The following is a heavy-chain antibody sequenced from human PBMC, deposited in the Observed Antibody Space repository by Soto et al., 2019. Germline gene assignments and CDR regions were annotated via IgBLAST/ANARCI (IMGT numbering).Heavy chain of an antibody. CDR3: ASGSSSSYYMDV. CDR2: IIPILGIA. CDR1: GGTFSSYT. J-gene: IGHJ6*03. V-gene: IGHV1-69*02. Sequence: GASVKVSCKASGGTFSSYTISWVRQSPGQDIELMGRIIPILGIANYAQKFQGRVTITADKSTSTAYMELSSLRSEDTAVYYCASGSSSSYYMDVWGKGTTVTVSS. D-gene: IGHD6-6*01.